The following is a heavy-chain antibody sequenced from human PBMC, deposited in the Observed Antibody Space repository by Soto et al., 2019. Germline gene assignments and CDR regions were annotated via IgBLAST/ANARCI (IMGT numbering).Heavy chain of an antibody. V-gene: IGHV3-49*03. CDR2: IRSKAYGETT. CDR3: SRYDSSGEAMVDH. CDR1: GFTFGDYA. J-gene: IGHJ4*02. D-gene: IGHD3-22*01. Sequence: GGSLRLSCTASGFTFGDYAMSWFRQAPGKGLEWLGFIRSKAYGETTEYAASVKGRFTISRDDSKSIAYLQMNSLKSEETAVYYCSRYDSSGEAMVDHWGQGTLVTVSS.